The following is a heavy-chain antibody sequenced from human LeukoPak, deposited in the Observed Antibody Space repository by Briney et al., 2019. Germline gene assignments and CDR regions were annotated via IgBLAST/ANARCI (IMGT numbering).Heavy chain of an antibody. J-gene: IGHJ4*02. Sequence: ASVKVSCKPSGYTFTGYYMHWVRQAPGQGLEWMGWINPNTGGTNYAQKFQGRVTMTRDTSISTAYMELSRLTSDDTAIYYCARDLLWFGELPEYYFDYWGQGTLVTVSS. D-gene: IGHD3-10*01. CDR1: GYTFTGYY. CDR3: ARDLLWFGELPEYYFDY. CDR2: INPNTGGT. V-gene: IGHV1-2*02.